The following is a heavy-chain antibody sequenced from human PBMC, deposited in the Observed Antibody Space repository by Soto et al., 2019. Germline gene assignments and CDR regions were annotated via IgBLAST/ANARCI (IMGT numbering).Heavy chain of an antibody. Sequence: GGSLRLSCAASGFTFSSYAMHWVRQAPGKGLEYVSAISSNGGSTYYANSVKGRFTISRDNSKNTLYLQMGSLRAEDMAVYYCARVSLASYYDYIWGSYRLPPDYWGQGTLVTVSS. CDR1: GFTFSSYA. D-gene: IGHD3-16*02. V-gene: IGHV3-64*01. J-gene: IGHJ4*02. CDR2: ISSNGGST. CDR3: ARVSLASYYDYIWGSYRLPPDY.